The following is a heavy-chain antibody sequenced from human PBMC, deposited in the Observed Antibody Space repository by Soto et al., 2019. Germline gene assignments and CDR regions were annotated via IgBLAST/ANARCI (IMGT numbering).Heavy chain of an antibody. CDR2: INPNSGGT. CDR3: ARAEPGTDAFDI. D-gene: IGHD1-1*01. V-gene: IGHV1-2*04. CDR1: GYTFTGYY. J-gene: IGHJ3*02. Sequence: ASVKVSCKASGYTFTGYYMHWVRQAPGQGLEWMGWINPNSGGTNYAQKFQGWVTMTMDTSISTAYMELSRLRSDDTAVYYCARAEPGTDAFDIWGQGTMVTVSS.